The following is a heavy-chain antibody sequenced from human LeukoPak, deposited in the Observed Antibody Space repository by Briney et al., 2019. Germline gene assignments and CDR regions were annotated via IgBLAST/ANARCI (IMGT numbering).Heavy chain of an antibody. V-gene: IGHV3-23*01. D-gene: IGHD3-22*01. Sequence: GGTLRLSCAASGFTFSSYAMSWVRQAPGKGLEWVSAISGSGGSTYYADSVKGRFTISRDNSKNTLYLQMNSLRAEDTAVYYCAKLETKYYYDSSGYGFDYWGQGTLVTVSS. CDR1: GFTFSSYA. CDR2: ISGSGGST. J-gene: IGHJ4*02. CDR3: AKLETKYYYDSSGYGFDY.